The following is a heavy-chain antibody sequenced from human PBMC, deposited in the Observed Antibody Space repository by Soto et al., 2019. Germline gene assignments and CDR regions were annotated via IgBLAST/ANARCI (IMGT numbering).Heavy chain of an antibody. V-gene: IGHV3-23*01. D-gene: IGHD3-9*01. Sequence: EVQLLESGGNWVQPGGCLRLSCAASGFTFSSYAMTWVRQAPGKGLEWVSAISGSGGNAYYADSVKGRFTISRDNSKNTLYLQMNSLRADDTAVYYCAKTPVLRFFDWLGGSEYFQHWGQGTLVTVSS. J-gene: IGHJ1*01. CDR3: AKTPVLRFFDWLGGSEYFQH. CDR1: GFTFSSYA. CDR2: ISGSGGNA.